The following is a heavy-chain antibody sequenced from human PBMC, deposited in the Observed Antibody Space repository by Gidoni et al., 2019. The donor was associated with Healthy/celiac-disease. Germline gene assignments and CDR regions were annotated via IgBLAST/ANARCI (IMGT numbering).Heavy chain of an antibody. Sequence: EVQLVQSGAEVKKPGASLKISCKGSGYSFTSYWLGWVRQMPGKGLEWMGIIYPGDSDTRYSPSFQGQVTISADKSISTAYLQWSSLKASDTAMYYCARLSIYSGYVGIYWYFDLWGRGTLVTVSS. CDR2: IYPGDSDT. V-gene: IGHV5-51*01. D-gene: IGHD5-12*01. CDR3: ARLSIYSGYVGIYWYFDL. CDR1: GYSFTSYW. J-gene: IGHJ2*01.